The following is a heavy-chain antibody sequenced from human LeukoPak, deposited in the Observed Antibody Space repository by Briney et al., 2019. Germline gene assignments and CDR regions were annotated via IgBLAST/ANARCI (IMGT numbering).Heavy chain of an antibody. Sequence: GGSLRLSCVVSGFTFRPYEMNWVRQAPGKGLEWVSYIGSRGTVILYADSVKGRFTISRDNAQTSLYLQMNSLRAEDTALYYCARGGNNWNGTKYYYMDVWGKGTTVTVSS. CDR2: IGSRGTVI. D-gene: IGHD1-1*01. CDR3: ARGGNNWNGTKYYYMDV. V-gene: IGHV3-48*03. J-gene: IGHJ6*03. CDR1: GFTFRPYE.